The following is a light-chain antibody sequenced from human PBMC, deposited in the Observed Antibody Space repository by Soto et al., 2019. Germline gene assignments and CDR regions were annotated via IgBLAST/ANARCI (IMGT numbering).Light chain of an antibody. Sequence: DIQMTQSPSTLSASIGDRVTITCRASQSISNLLAWYQQKPGQAPKLLIYDASSLESGVPSRFSGSGSGTDFTLTICSLEPEDFAVYYCQQRSNWPITFGQGTRLEI. V-gene: IGKV1-5*01. CDR3: QQRSNWPIT. CDR2: DAS. J-gene: IGKJ5*01. CDR1: QSISNL.